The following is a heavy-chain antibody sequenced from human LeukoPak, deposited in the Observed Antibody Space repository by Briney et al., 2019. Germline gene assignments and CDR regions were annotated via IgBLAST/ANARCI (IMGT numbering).Heavy chain of an antibody. J-gene: IGHJ4*02. Sequence: GGSRRLSCAADAFTFTTNGTHWVRPAPGKGLGWVAGIWYDVSNKYYADSVKGRFTISRDNSKNTLYLQMNSLRDEDTAVYYCAIDHYYGSGSYYTTGYYFDCRGQGTLVTVCS. CDR1: AFTFTTNG. CDR3: AIDHYYGSGSYYTTGYYFDC. D-gene: IGHD3-10*01. V-gene: IGHV3-33*01. CDR2: IWYDVSNK.